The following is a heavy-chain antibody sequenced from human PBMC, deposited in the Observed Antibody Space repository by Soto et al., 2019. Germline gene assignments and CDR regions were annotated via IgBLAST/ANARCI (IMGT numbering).Heavy chain of an antibody. CDR2: IYYSGST. CDR3: ARAPGYYYDSSGYHLDY. D-gene: IGHD3-22*01. Sequence: PSETLSLTCTVSGGSISSGGYYWSWIRQHPGKGLEWIGYIYYSGSTYYNPSLKSRVTISVDTSKNQFSLKLSSVTAADTAVYYCARAPGYYYDSSGYHLDYWGQGTLVTVSS. CDR1: GGSISSGGYY. J-gene: IGHJ4*02. V-gene: IGHV4-31*03.